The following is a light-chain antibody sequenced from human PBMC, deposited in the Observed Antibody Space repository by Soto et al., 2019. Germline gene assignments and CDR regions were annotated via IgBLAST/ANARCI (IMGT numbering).Light chain of an antibody. CDR1: QSVSSY. J-gene: IGKJ2*01. V-gene: IGKV3-11*01. CDR3: QQRSNWPPST. Sequence: EIVLTQSPATLSLSPGERATLSCSASQSVSSYLAWYQQKPGQAPRLLIYDASNRATGIPARFSGSGSGTDFTLTISSLEPEDFAVYYCQQRSNWPPSTFGRGTELEIK. CDR2: DAS.